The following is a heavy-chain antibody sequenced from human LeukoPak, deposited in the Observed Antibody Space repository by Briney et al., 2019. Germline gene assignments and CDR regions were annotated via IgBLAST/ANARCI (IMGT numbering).Heavy chain of an antibody. CDR1: GGSISSFH. CDR2: IYDSGSN. J-gene: IGHJ4*02. Sequence: PSESLSLTCTVYGGSISSFHCSCIRQPPGKGLEHIGNIYDSGSNYYNPSLKSRVTISVDASKNQFSLELSSVTAADTAVYYCARTYSGRSYYFDCWGQGTLVTVSS. V-gene: IGHV4-59*01. CDR3: ARTYSGRSYYFDC. D-gene: IGHD1-26*01.